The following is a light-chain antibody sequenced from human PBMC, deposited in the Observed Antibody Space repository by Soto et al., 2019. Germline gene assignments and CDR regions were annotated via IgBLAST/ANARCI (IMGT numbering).Light chain of an antibody. CDR1: SSDVGGYNY. Sequence: QSALTQPASVSGSPGQSITISCTGTSSDVGGYNYVSWYQQHPGKAPKLMIYDVSNRPSGVSNLFSGSKSGNTASLTISGLQAEDEADYDCSSYTSSSPWVFGGGTKLTVL. J-gene: IGLJ3*02. CDR2: DVS. V-gene: IGLV2-14*01. CDR3: SSYTSSSPWV.